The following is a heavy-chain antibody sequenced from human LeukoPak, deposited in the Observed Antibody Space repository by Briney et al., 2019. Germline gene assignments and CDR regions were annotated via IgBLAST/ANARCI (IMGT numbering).Heavy chain of an antibody. CDR3: ASLHGYCSGGSCYDFDY. CDR1: GYSFPTHW. CDR2: IRPDDSEV. D-gene: IGHD2-15*01. V-gene: IGHV5-51*01. Sequence: GESLKISCQGSGYSFPTHWIGWVRQMPGKGLEWMGIIRPDDSEVRYGPSFQGQVTISADKSISTAFLQWSSLQASDTAMYYCASLHGYCSGGSCYDFDYWGQGTLVTVSS. J-gene: IGHJ4*02.